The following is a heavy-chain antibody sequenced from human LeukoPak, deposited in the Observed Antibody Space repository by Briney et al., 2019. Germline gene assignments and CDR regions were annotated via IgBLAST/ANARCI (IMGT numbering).Heavy chain of an antibody. CDR2: IYYSGHT. J-gene: IGHJ4*02. D-gene: IGHD5-18*01. V-gene: IGHV4-59*01. CDR1: GGSISSYY. Sequence: SETLSLTCTVSGGSISSYYWSWIRQPPGKGLEWIGYIYYSGHTNYNPSLKSRVTISVDTSKNQFSLKMRSVTAADTAVYYCARDRRDTSMVWDYWGQGTLVTVSS. CDR3: ARDRRDTSMVWDY.